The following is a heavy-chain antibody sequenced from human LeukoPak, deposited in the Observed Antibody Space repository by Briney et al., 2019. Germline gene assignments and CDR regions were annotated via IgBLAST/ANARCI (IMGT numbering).Heavy chain of an antibody. CDR3: ARGEYSSSWHSEYFQH. D-gene: IGHD6-13*01. Sequence: GGSLRLSCAASGFSFSSFGMHWVRQAPGKGLEWVAVIWSDGSNQHYADSVRGRFTISRDNPKDTLYLQMNSLRVEDTAVYYCARGEYSSSWHSEYFQHWGQGTLVTVSS. CDR1: GFSFSSFG. CDR2: IWSDGSNQ. V-gene: IGHV3-33*01. J-gene: IGHJ1*01.